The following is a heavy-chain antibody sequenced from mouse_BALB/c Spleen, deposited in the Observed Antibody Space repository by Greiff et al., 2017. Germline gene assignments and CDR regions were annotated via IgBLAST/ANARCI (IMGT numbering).Heavy chain of an antibody. CDR1: GFTFTDYY. CDR3: ARDRYRYLDY. D-gene: IGHD2-14*01. J-gene: IGHJ2*01. CDR2: IRNKANGYTT. Sequence: EVHLVESGGGLVQPGGSLRLSCATSGFTFTDYYMSWVRQPPGKALEWLGFIRNKANGYTTQYSASVKGRFTISRDNSQSILYLQMNTLRAEDSATYYCARDRYRYLDYWGQGTTLTVSS. V-gene: IGHV7-3*02.